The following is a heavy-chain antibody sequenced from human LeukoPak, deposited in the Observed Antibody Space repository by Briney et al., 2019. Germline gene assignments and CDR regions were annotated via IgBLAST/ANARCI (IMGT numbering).Heavy chain of an antibody. J-gene: IGHJ6*03. CDR3: ARGIITMVRGVIIKDYYYYYMDV. V-gene: IGHV3-66*01. CDR1: GFTVSSNY. Sequence: GGSLRLSCAASGFTVSSNYMSWVRQAPGKGLEWVSVIYSGGSTYYADSVKGRFTISRDNSKNTLHLQMNSLRAEDTAVYYCARGIITMVRGVIIKDYYYYYMDVWGKGTTVTISS. D-gene: IGHD3-10*01. CDR2: IYSGGST.